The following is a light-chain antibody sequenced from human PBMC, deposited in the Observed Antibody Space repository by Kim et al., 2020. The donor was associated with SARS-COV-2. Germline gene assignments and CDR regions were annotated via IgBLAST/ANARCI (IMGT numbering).Light chain of an antibody. J-gene: IGLJ2*01. CDR2: RNN. CDR1: SSNTGSNY. V-gene: IGLV1-47*01. Sequence: GRGVTTTWSGSSSNTGSNYVYWYRQPPGTAPKLLIYRNNQRPSGVPDRFSGSKSGTSASLAISGLRSEDEADYYCAAWDDSLSGPVFGGGTQLTVL. CDR3: AAWDDSLSGPV.